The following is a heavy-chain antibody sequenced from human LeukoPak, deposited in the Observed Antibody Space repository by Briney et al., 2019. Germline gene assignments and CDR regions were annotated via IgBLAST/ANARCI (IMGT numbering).Heavy chain of an antibody. CDR3: ARRVVTRDAFDI. CDR2: TSSSSSYI. Sequence: NPGGSLRLSCAASGFTFSSYSMNWVRQAPGKGLEWVSSTSSSSSYIYYADSVKGRFTISRDNAKNSLYLQMNSLRAEDTAVYYCARRVVTRDAFDIWGQGTMVTASS. D-gene: IGHD3-3*01. J-gene: IGHJ3*02. CDR1: GFTFSSYS. V-gene: IGHV3-21*01.